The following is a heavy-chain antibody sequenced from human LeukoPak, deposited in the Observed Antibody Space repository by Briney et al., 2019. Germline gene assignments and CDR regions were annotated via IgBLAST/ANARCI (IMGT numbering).Heavy chain of an antibody. J-gene: IGHJ4*02. CDR2: ISGSGGST. CDR1: GFTFSSYA. V-gene: IGHV3-23*01. D-gene: IGHD6-13*01. CDR3: AKSRWKQLVPGGFWFDY. Sequence: PGGSLRLSCAASGFTFSSYAMSWVRQAPGKGLEWVSAISGSGGSTYYADSVKGRFTISRDNSKNTLYLQMNSLRAEDTAVYYCAKSRWKQLVPGGFWFDYWGQGTWSPSPQ.